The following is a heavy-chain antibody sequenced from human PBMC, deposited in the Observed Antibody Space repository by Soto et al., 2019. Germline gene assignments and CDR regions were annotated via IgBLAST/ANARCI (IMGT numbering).Heavy chain of an antibody. Sequence: QVQLVQSGAEVKKPGSSVKVSCKASGGTFSSYAISWVRQAPGQGLEWMGGIISIFGTADYAQKFQGRVTSTADESTSNAYMELSSLRSEDTSVYYCASHSGSSPEGRYYYGMDVWGQGTTVTVSS. CDR2: IISIFGTA. CDR3: ASHSGSSPEGRYYYGMDV. J-gene: IGHJ6*02. V-gene: IGHV1-69*12. CDR1: GGTFSSYA. D-gene: IGHD1-26*01.